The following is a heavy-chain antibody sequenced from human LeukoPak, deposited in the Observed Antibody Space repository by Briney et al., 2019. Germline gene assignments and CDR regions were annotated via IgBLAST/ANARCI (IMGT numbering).Heavy chain of an antibody. CDR1: GGSFSGYY. D-gene: IGHD3-22*01. Sequence: SETLSLSCAVYGGSFSGYYWSWIRQSPGRGLEWIGEIIYSGTVNYNPSLKSRVTISADTSKNQFSLKLTSVTAADTAVYYCATGNYYYETTGDYYRRPFDYWGQGTLATVSS. V-gene: IGHV4-34*12. J-gene: IGHJ4*02. CDR3: ATGNYYYETTGDYYRRPFDY. CDR2: IIYSGTV.